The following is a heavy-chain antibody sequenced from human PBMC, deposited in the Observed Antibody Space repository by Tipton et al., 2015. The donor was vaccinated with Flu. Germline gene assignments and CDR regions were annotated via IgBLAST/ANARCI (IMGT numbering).Heavy chain of an antibody. Sequence: GLVKPSQTLSLTCTVSGGSINSDSYYWSWIRQPAGKGLEWIGRIYTSGSTNYNPSLKSRVTISVDTSKNQFSLRLNSVTAADTAVYYCAREGGSKYDVFDIWGQGTMVTVSS. D-gene: IGHD5-24*01. CDR3: AREGGSKYDVFDI. V-gene: IGHV4-61*02. CDR2: IYTSGST. CDR1: GGSINSDSYY. J-gene: IGHJ3*02.